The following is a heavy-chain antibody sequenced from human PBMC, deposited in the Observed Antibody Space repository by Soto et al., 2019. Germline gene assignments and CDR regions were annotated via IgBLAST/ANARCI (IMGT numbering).Heavy chain of an antibody. D-gene: IGHD4-17*01. CDR2: INPSGGST. V-gene: IGHV1-46*01. CDR1: GYTFTSYY. J-gene: IGHJ4*02. Sequence: ASVKVSCKASGYTFTSYYMHWVRQAPGQGLEWMGIINPSGGSTSYAQKFQGRVTMTRDTSTSTVYMELSSLRSEDTAVYYCARDSHDYGDYNPNYYFDYWGQGTLVTVSS. CDR3: ARDSHDYGDYNPNYYFDY.